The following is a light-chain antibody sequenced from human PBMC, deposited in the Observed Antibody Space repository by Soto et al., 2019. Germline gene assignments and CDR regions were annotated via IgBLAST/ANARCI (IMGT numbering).Light chain of an antibody. J-gene: IGKJ5*01. CDR2: GAS. V-gene: IGKV3-20*01. Sequence: FFTPSPGTLSLSPGETATLSCRSSQSVSNNYLAWYQQKPGQAPRLLIYGASNRATGIPDRFSGSGSGTDFTLTISRLEPEDFAVYYCQQYGSSPRITFGQGTRLEIK. CDR3: QQYGSSPRIT. CDR1: QSVSNNY.